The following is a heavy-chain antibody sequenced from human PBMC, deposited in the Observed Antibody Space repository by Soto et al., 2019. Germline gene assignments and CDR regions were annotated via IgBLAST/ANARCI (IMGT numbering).Heavy chain of an antibody. CDR1: GFTFTTYG. CDR3: ARAPNASNSDY. J-gene: IGHJ4*02. CDR2: ISAYNGAT. V-gene: IGHV1-18*01. D-gene: IGHD2-8*01. Sequence: QVQLVQSETEVKNPGASVKVSCKTSGFTFTTYGIRWVRQAPGQGLEWMGWISAYNGATNYAQKFQDRLTMTTDTSTSTAYMELRSLRSDDTAVYFCARAPNASNSDYWGQGTLVTVSS.